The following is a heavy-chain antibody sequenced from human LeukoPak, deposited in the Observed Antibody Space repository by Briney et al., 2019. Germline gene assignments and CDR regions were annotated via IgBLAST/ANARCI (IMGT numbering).Heavy chain of an antibody. V-gene: IGHV3-48*04. CDR2: ISGSSTTK. CDR1: EFSFSNYS. D-gene: IGHD5-18*01. CDR3: ARGGYRTNFYYYMDV. J-gene: IGHJ6*03. Sequence: PGGSLTLSCTASEFSFSNYSMNWVRQAPGKGLEWLSYISGSSTTKYYADSMKGRVIMSRDNSRNSVYLQLNSLRAEDTAVYYCARGGYRTNFYYYMDVWGKGTTVTVTS.